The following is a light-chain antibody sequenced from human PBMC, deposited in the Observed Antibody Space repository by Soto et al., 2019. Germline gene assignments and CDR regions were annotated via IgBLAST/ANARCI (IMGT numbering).Light chain of an antibody. Sequence: IVLTQSPGTLSLSPGERATLSCRASQSVSSTYIAWYKQNPGQAPRLLIYGASSRATGIPDRFSGSGSGTDFTLTISRLEPEDFAVYFCQQYGRSPPFTFGQGTKVEIK. CDR1: QSVSSTY. V-gene: IGKV3-20*01. CDR2: GAS. CDR3: QQYGRSPPFT. J-gene: IGKJ2*01.